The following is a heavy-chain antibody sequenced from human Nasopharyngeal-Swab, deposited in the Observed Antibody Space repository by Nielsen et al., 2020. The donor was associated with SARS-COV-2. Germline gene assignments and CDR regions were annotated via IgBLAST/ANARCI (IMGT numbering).Heavy chain of an antibody. CDR1: GFTFSSYE. Sequence: GESLKISCAASGFTFSSYEMNWVRQAPGKGLEWVSYISSSGSTIYYADSVKGRFTISRDNAKNSLYLQMNSLRAEDTAVCYCARVYSGLVVATLAWGQGTLVTVSS. CDR3: ARVYSGLVVATLA. D-gene: IGHD5-12*01. CDR2: ISSSGSTI. J-gene: IGHJ5*02. V-gene: IGHV3-48*03.